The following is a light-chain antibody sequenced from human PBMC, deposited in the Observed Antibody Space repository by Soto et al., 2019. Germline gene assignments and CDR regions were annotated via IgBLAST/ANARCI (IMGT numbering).Light chain of an antibody. V-gene: IGKV3-11*01. J-gene: IGKJ1*01. CDR1: QSISNY. CDR3: QQYSSWPPWT. Sequence: EIVFTQSPATLSLSPGERATRSCRANQSISNYLAWYQQRPGQAPRLLIYDASRRATGIPARFSGSGSGTDFTLTISSLEPEDFAVYYCQQYSSWPPWTFGQGTNVDI. CDR2: DAS.